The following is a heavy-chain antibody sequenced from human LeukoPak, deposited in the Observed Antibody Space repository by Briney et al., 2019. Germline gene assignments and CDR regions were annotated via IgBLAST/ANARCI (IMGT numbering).Heavy chain of an antibody. D-gene: IGHD4-17*01. Sequence: PEGSLRLSCAASGFTFDDYAMHWVRQAPGKGLEWVSGISWNSGSKGYADSVKGRFTISRDNAKNSLYLQMNSLRTEDTAFYYCAKAGAVRSYYYGMDVWGQGTTVTVSS. CDR3: AKAGAVRSYYYGMDV. CDR1: GFTFDDYA. CDR2: ISWNSGSK. V-gene: IGHV3-9*01. J-gene: IGHJ6*02.